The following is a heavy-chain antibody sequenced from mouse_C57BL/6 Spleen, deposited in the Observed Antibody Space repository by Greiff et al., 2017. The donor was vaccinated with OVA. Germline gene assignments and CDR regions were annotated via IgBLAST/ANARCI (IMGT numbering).Heavy chain of an antibody. J-gene: IGHJ4*01. CDR3: ARRVLLRYYAMDY. CDR1: GYTFTDYY. CDR2: INPNNGGT. V-gene: IGHV1-26*01. D-gene: IGHD1-1*01. Sequence: EVQLQQSGPELVKPGASVKISCKASGYTFTDYYMNWVKQSHGKSLEWIGDINPNNGGTSYNQKFKGKATLTVDKSSSTAYMELRSLTSEDSAVYYCARRVLLRYYAMDYWGQGTSVTVSS.